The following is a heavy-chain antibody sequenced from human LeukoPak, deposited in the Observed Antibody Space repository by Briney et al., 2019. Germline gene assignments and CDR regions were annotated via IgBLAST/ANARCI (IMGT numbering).Heavy chain of an antibody. Sequence: GGSLRLSCAASGFRFSAYGIHWVRQAPGKGLDWVTYISSDGSDKFYTDSVKGRFTISRDNLKNTVYLQMNSLRVEDAAVYYCAKELHLDRGTYFFDRWGQGALVTVSS. D-gene: IGHD3-16*01. CDR3: AKELHLDRGTYFFDR. CDR2: ISSDGSDK. V-gene: IGHV3-30*02. J-gene: IGHJ5*02. CDR1: GFRFSAYG.